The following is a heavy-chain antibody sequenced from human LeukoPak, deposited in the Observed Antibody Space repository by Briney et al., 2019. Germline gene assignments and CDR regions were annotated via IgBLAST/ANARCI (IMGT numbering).Heavy chain of an antibody. D-gene: IGHD3-10*02. CDR2: ISYDGSNK. V-gene: IGHV3-30*18. CDR3: AELGITMIGGV. J-gene: IGHJ6*04. CDR1: GFTFSSYG. Sequence: GRSLRLSCAASGFTFSSYGMHWVRQAPGRGLEWVAVISYDGSNKYYADSVKGRFTISRDNAKNSLYLQMNSLRAEDTAVYYCAELGITMIGGVWGKGTTVTISS.